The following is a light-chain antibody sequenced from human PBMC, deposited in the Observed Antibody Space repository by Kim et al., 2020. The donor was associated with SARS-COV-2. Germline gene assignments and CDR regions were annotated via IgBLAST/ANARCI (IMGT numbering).Light chain of an antibody. CDR2: GTS. Sequence: LSPGERVTLSCRASKSVGRCYISWYQHKPGQAPRLIVYGTSTRATGIPDRFSGSGSGTDFTLIISRLEPEDSAVYYCHQYGYSVTFGGGTKVEIK. V-gene: IGKV3-20*01. J-gene: IGKJ4*01. CDR1: KSVGRCY. CDR3: HQYGYSVT.